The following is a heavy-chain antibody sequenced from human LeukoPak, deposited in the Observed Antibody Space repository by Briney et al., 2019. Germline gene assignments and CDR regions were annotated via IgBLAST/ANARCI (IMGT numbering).Heavy chain of an antibody. J-gene: IGHJ4*02. D-gene: IGHD3-10*01. V-gene: IGHV1-69*04. CDR2: IIPILGIA. Sequence: ASVKVSCKASGGTFSSYAISWVRQAPGQGLEWMGRIIPILGIANYALKFQGRVTITADKSTSTAYMELSSLRSEDTAVYYCARDLSMVRGYRLPDYWGQGTLVTVSS. CDR1: GGTFSSYA. CDR3: ARDLSMVRGYRLPDY.